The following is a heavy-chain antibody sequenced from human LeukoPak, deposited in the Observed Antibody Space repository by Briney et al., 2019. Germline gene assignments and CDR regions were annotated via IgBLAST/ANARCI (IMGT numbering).Heavy chain of an antibody. CDR2: ISGTAENT. CDR1: GFIFSSYP. J-gene: IGHJ4*02. CDR3: ANQRGGF. V-gene: IGHV3-23*01. Sequence: VGSLRLSCAASGFIFSSYPMSWVRQAPGEGLEWVSAISGTAENTYYADSVKGRFSISRDNSRNTVHLQMNSLRPEDTAVYYCANQRGGFWGQGTLVTVSS. D-gene: IGHD3-10*01.